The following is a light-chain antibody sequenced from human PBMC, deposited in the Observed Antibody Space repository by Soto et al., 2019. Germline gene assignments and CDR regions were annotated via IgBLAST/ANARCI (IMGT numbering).Light chain of an antibody. J-gene: IGKJ3*01. CDR3: QQYDTWVT. CDR2: GAS. Sequence: EVVMTQSPETLSVSPGETATLSCRASQTVSSNLAWYQQKRGQAPRLLIYGASTRATSIPARFIGSGSGTEFTLTISSLQSEDFAVYYCQQYDTWVTFGPGTKVDLK. V-gene: IGKV3-15*01. CDR1: QTVSSN.